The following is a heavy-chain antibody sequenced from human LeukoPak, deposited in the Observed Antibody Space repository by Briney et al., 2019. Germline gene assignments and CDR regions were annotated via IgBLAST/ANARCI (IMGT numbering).Heavy chain of an antibody. V-gene: IGHV3-74*01. CDR2: INSDGSST. CDR1: GLTFSSYR. CDR3: ARDPSPYSSGWYYLDY. Sequence: PGGSLRLSCAASGLTFSSYRMHWVRQAPGKGLVWVSRINSDGSSTRYADSVKGRFTISRDNAKNTLYLQMNSLRVEDTAVYYCARDPSPYSSGWYYLDYWGQGTLVTVSS. J-gene: IGHJ4*02. D-gene: IGHD6-19*01.